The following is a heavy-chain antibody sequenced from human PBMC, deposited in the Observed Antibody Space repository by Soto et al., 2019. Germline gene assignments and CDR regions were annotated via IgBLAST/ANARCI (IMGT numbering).Heavy chain of an antibody. Sequence: EVQLVESGGGLVQPGGSLRLSCEASGFTVSSNYMSWVRQAPGKGMEWVSVIYSGGSTYYADSVKGRFTISRDNSKNTLYLQMNSLRAEDTAVYYCARANYYDTWGQGTLVTVSS. V-gene: IGHV3-66*01. CDR1: GFTVSSNY. J-gene: IGHJ4*02. CDR3: ARANYYDT. CDR2: IYSGGST. D-gene: IGHD3-22*01.